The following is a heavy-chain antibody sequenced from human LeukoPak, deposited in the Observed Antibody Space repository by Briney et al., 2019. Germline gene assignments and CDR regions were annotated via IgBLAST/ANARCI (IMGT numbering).Heavy chain of an antibody. J-gene: IGHJ4*02. CDR2: TSGSGGST. CDR3: AKRPGPIYDILTGYSSHFDY. Sequence: GGSLRLSCAASGFTFSSYAMSWVRQAPGKGLEWVSATSGSGGSTYYADSVKGRFTISRDNSKNTLYLQMNSLRAEDTAVYYCAKRPGPIYDILTGYSSHFDYWGQGTLVTVSS. CDR1: GFTFSSYA. V-gene: IGHV3-23*01. D-gene: IGHD3-9*01.